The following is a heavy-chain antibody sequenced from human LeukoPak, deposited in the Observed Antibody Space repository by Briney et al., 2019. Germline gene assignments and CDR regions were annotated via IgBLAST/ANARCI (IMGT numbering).Heavy chain of an antibody. CDR2: INPSGGST. D-gene: IGHD3-22*01. J-gene: IGHJ3*02. CDR3: ARAGHYYDSSGAFDI. Sequence: GASVKVSCKASGYTFTSYYMHWVRQAPGQGLEWMGIINPSGGSTSYAQKFQGRVTMTTDTSTSTAYMELRSLRSDDTAVYYCARAGHYYDSSGAFDIWGQGTMVTVSS. CDR1: GYTFTSYY. V-gene: IGHV1-46*01.